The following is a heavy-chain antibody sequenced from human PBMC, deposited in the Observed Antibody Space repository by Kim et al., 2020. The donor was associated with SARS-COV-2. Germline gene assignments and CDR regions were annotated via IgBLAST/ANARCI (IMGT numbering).Heavy chain of an antibody. V-gene: IGHV3-48*02. CDR1: GFTFSSYS. Sequence: GGSLRLSCAASGFTFSSYSMNWVHQAPGKGLEWVSYISGSSSTIYYADSVKGRFTISRDNAKNSLYLQMNSLRDEDTAVYYCARAIRYYYDSSAYYYYFDPWGRGTLVTSSS. CDR3: ARAIRYYYDSSAYYYYFDP. D-gene: IGHD3-22*01. CDR2: ISGSSSTI. J-gene: IGHJ4*02.